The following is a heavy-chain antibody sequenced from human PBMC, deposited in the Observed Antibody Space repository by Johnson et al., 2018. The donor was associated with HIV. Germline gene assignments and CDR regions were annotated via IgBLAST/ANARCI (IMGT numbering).Heavy chain of an antibody. CDR3: AREREAGRGAFDI. D-gene: IGHD3-10*01. Sequence: QVQLVESGGGVVQPGGSLRLSCAASGFTFSSYGMHWVRQAPGKGLEWVAFIRYDGSNKYYADSVKGRFTISRDNSKNTLYLQMNSLRVDDTAVYYCAREREAGRGAFDIRGQGTMVTVSS. V-gene: IGHV3-30*02. CDR1: GFTFSSYG. CDR2: IRYDGSNK. J-gene: IGHJ3*02.